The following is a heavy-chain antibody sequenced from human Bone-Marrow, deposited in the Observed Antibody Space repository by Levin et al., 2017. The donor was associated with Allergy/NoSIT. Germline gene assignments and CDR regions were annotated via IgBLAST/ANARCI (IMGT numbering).Heavy chain of an antibody. Sequence: PGGSLRLSCEASGFTFVNYAMTWVRRASGKGLEFVSAIDSSGATTFYADSVKGRFTISRDNFQSTVSLQMHSLRAEDTAIYYCAKGGYIDSWGQGTLVTVSS. CDR2: IDSSGATT. J-gene: IGHJ4*02. V-gene: IGHV3-23*05. D-gene: IGHD3-22*01. CDR1: GFTFVNYA. CDR3: AKGGYIDS.